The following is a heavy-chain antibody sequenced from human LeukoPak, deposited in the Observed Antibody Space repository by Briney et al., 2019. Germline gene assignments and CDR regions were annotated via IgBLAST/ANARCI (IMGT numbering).Heavy chain of an antibody. CDR3: AIPEVAAAGSFDY. V-gene: IGHV1-3*01. CDR1: GFTFTNYA. Sequence: ASVKVSCKASGFTFTNYAMQWVRQAPGQRLEWMGWINAGNGNTKYSQKCQGRVTITRDTSASTAYMELSSLRSEDTAVYYCAIPEVAAAGSFDYWGQGTLVTVSS. CDR2: INAGNGNT. J-gene: IGHJ4*02. D-gene: IGHD6-13*01.